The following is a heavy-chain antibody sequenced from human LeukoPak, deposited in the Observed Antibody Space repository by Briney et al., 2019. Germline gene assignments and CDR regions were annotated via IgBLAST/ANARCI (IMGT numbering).Heavy chain of an antibody. D-gene: IGHD5-18*01. Sequence: GGSLRLSCAGSGFTLSIYWVHWVRQVPGKGLVWVAHTNADGSITSHADSVRGRFAISRDNGKNTVYLQMSGLRVEDTAVYYCARVPTNSYGYGEWGQGSLVTVSS. CDR1: GFTLSIYW. J-gene: IGHJ4*02. CDR2: TNADGSIT. CDR3: ARVPTNSYGYGE. V-gene: IGHV3-74*01.